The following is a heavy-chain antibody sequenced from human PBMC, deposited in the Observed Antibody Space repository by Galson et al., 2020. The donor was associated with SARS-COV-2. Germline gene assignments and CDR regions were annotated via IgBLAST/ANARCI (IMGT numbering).Heavy chain of an antibody. CDR1: GGSMSSFY. J-gene: IGHJ4*02. Sequence: SETLSLTCTVSGGSMSSFYWSWIRLSPGKGLEWIGYIYYSGTTNYNPSLKSRVSISVDTSKNQFSLKLNSVTAADTAVYHCARGGWSLDYWGRGTLVTVSS. CDR3: ARGGWSLDY. V-gene: IGHV4-59*01. CDR2: IYYSGTT.